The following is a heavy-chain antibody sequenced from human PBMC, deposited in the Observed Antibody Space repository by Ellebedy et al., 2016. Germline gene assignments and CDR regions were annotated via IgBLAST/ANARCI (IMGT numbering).Heavy chain of an antibody. D-gene: IGHD3-10*01. J-gene: IGHJ4*02. V-gene: IGHV3-30*03. Sequence: GGSLRLXXEASGFTFSSYAMHWVRQAPGEGLEWVAVISYGDGTVKYYADSVKGRFTISRDNSKNTLYLEMNSLRSDDTAVYYCATGGSYFAFWGQGTLVTVSS. CDR2: ISYGDGTVK. CDR1: GFTFSSYA. CDR3: ATGGSYFAF.